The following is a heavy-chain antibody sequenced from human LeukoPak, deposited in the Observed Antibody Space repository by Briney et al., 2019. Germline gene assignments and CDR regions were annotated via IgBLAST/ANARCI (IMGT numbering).Heavy chain of an antibody. D-gene: IGHD6-19*01. CDR2: IYTTGST. CDR3: ARRIAVAGKAGFDY. Sequence: KPSETLSLTCTVSGGSISSYCWTWIRQPAGKGLEWIGRIYTTGSTNYNPSLNSRVTMSVDTSKNQFSLKLSSVTAADTAVYYCARRIAVAGKAGFDYWGQGTLVTVSS. V-gene: IGHV4-4*07. J-gene: IGHJ4*02. CDR1: GGSISSYC.